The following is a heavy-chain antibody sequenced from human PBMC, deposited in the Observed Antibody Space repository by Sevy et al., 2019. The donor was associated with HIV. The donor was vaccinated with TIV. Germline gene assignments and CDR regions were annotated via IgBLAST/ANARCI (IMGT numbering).Heavy chain of an antibody. Sequence: SQTLSLTCAISGDSVSSNSVAWNWIRQSPSRGLEWLGRTYYRSTWHNDYAVSVKSRITINLDTSKNQFSLQLNSVTPEETAVYYCARTTSGWFDYWGQGTPVTVSS. J-gene: IGHJ4*02. CDR3: ARTTSGWFDY. CDR1: GDSVSSNSVA. V-gene: IGHV6-1*01. CDR2: TYYRSTWHN. D-gene: IGHD6-19*01.